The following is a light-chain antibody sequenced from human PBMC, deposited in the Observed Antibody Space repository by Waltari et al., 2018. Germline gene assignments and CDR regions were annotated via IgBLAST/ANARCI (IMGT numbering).Light chain of an antibody. CDR2: EDS. CDR1: SSDVGSYNL. CDR3: FSYAGLSTFV. Sequence: QSALTQPASVSGSPGQSITISCTGTSSDVGSYNLVSWYQHHPGTVPKLMIYEDSQRPSGGSNRFSGSKSANTASLTISGLQAEDEADYYCFSYAGLSTFVFGTGTKVTVL. J-gene: IGLJ1*01. V-gene: IGLV2-23*02.